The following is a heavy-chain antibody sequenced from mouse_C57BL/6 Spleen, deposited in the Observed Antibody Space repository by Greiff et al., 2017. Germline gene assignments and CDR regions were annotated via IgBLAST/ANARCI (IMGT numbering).Heavy chain of an antibody. CDR3: ARDYYGNYFDY. CDR1: GYTFTDYY. Sequence: VQLQQSGPELVKPGASVKISCKASGYTFTDYYMSWVKQSHGKSLEWIGDINPNNGGTSYNQKFKGKATLTVDKSSSTAYMELRSLTSEDSAVYYCARDYYGNYFDYWGQGTTLTVSS. CDR2: INPNNGGT. D-gene: IGHD2-1*01. J-gene: IGHJ2*01. V-gene: IGHV1-26*01.